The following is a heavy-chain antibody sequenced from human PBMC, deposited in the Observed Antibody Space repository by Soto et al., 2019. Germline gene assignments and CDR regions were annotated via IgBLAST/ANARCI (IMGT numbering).Heavy chain of an antibody. D-gene: IGHD1-1*01. V-gene: IGHV3-53*01. J-gene: IGHJ4*02. Sequence: EVKLVESGGGLMQPGGSLRLSCAASGFSVGGNPMTWVRQAPGKGLEWVASIHTGGSTFYADPVKGRFTISRDNSKNMVHLQMNSLTVGDTAMYFCARGVNDDSWGRGTLVTVSS. CDR1: GFSVGGNP. CDR2: IHTGGST. CDR3: ARGVNDDS.